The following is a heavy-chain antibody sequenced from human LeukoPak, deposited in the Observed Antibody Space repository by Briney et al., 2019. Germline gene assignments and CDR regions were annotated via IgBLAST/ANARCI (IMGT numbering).Heavy chain of an antibody. CDR2: MYYRGNT. D-gene: IGHD6-13*01. J-gene: IGHJ4*02. CDR3: ATGVHGIAAAGDYYFDY. CDR1: GGSISSGSYY. Sequence: SQTLSLTCTVSGGSISSGSYYWSWIRQPPGKGLEWIGYMYYRGNTNYDPSLKSRVTISIDTPNNQFSLKLSSVTAADTAVYYCATGVHGIAAAGDYYFDYWGQGTLVTVSS. V-gene: IGHV4-61*01.